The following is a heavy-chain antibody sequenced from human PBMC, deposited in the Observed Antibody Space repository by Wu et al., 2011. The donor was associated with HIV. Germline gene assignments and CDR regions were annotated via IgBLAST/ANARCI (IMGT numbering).Heavy chain of an antibody. Sequence: GWMNPQTGDTGYAQKFQGRVTMTRDTSINTAYLELDSLKYEDTATYFCVRMRSSGWPIDSWGQGTLVTVSS. J-gene: IGHJ4*02. CDR2: MNPQTGDT. D-gene: IGHD6-19*01. CDR3: VRMRSSGWPIDS. V-gene: IGHV1-8*01.